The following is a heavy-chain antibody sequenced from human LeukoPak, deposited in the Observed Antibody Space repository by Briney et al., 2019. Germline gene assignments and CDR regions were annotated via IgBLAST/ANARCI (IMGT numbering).Heavy chain of an antibody. CDR3: ARDFSDILTGYDRYYYMDV. V-gene: IGHV3-7*01. CDR1: GFTFSSYW. D-gene: IGHD3-9*01. J-gene: IGHJ6*03. Sequence: GGSLRLSCAASGFTFSSYWMSWVRQAPGKGLEWVANIKQDGSEKYYVDSVKGRFTISRDNATNSLYLQMNGLRAEDTAVYYCARDFSDILTGYDRYYYMDVWGKGTTVTVSS. CDR2: IKQDGSEK.